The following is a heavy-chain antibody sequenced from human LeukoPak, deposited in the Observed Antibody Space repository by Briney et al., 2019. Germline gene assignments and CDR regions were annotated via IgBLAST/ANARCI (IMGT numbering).Heavy chain of an antibody. V-gene: IGHV3-23*01. CDR1: GFTFSTYA. CDR2: ISGTGGST. CDR3: AKDQLGGSYRVFDY. J-gene: IGHJ4*02. Sequence: GGSLRLSCAASGFTFSTYAMTWVRQAPGKGLEWVSLISGTGGSTYYADSVKGRFTISRDNSKNTLYLQMNSLRAEDTAVNYCAKDQLGGSYRVFDYWGQGTLVTVSS. D-gene: IGHD1-26*01.